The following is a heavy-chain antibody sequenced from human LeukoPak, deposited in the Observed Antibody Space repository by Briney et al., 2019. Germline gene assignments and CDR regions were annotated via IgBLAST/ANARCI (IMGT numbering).Heavy chain of an antibody. Sequence: GGSLRLSCAAPGFTFSSYWMHWVRQAPGKGLVWVSRINSDGSSTSYADSVKGRFTISRDNAKNTLYLQMNSLRAEDTAVYYCLLGYCSSTSCQHDAFDIWGQGTMVTISS. CDR1: GFTFSSYW. CDR2: INSDGSST. V-gene: IGHV3-74*01. CDR3: LLGYCSSTSCQHDAFDI. D-gene: IGHD2-2*01. J-gene: IGHJ3*02.